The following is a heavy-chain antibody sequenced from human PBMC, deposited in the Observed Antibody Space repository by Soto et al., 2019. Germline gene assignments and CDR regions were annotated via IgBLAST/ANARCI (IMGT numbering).Heavy chain of an antibody. CDR3: ARRRITMIVVFFDGFDS. CDR1: GGSISSSYW. D-gene: IGHD3-22*01. V-gene: IGHV4-4*02. CDR2: IYHSVGT. J-gene: IGHJ3*02. Sequence: QVQLQESGPGLVKPSGTLSLTCAVSGGSISSSYWWSWVRQPPGKGLGWIGEIYHSVGTNYNPSLKSRVTIAVDKSKNQFSLKLSSVTAADTAVYYCARRRITMIVVFFDGFDSWGQGTMVTVSS.